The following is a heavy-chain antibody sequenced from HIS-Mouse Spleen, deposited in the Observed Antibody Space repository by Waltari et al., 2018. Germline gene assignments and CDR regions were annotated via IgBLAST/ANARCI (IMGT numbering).Heavy chain of an antibody. V-gene: IGHV3-53*01. CDR1: GFTVSRKY. CDR3: ARGGLAAAGWYFDL. J-gene: IGHJ2*01. CDR2: IYSGGRT. Sequence: EVQLVESGGGLIQPGGSLRLTWAVSGFTVSRKYLSWVRKAPGKGLEWVSVIYSGGRTYYADSVKGRFTISRDNSKNTLYLQMNSLRAEDTAVYYCARGGLAAAGWYFDLWGRGTLVTVSS. D-gene: IGHD6-13*01.